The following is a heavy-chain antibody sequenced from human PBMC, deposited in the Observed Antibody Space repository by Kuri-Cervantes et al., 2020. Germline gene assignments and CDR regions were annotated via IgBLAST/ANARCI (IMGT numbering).Heavy chain of an antibody. V-gene: IGHV4-61*02. CDR1: GGSISSGSYY. D-gene: IGHD4-17*01. Sequence: SETLSLTCTVSGGSISSGSYYWSWIRQPAGKGLEWIGRIYTSGSTNYNPSLKSRVTTSVDTSKNQFSLKLSSVTAADTAVYYCARDPGNGDYYFDYWGQGTLVTVSS. CDR2: IYTSGST. J-gene: IGHJ4*02. CDR3: ARDPGNGDYYFDY.